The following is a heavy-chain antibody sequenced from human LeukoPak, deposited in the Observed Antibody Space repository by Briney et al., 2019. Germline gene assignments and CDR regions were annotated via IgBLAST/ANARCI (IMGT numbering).Heavy chain of an antibody. Sequence: SVKVSCKASGGTFSSYAISWVRQAPGHGLEWMGGIIPICGTANYAQKFQGRVTITADESTSTAYMELSSLRSEDTAVYYCARAPYDSSGYYYVYPPDYWGQGTLVTVSS. CDR2: IIPICGTA. V-gene: IGHV1-69*01. CDR1: GGTFSSYA. D-gene: IGHD3-22*01. CDR3: ARAPYDSSGYYYVYPPDY. J-gene: IGHJ4*02.